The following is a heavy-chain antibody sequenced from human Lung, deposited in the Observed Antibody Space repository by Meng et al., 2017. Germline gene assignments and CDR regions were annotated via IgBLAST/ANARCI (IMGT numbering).Heavy chain of an antibody. CDR3: ARGPTTMAHDFDY. J-gene: IGHJ4*02. CDR2: INHSGST. D-gene: IGHD4-11*01. CDR1: GGSFSDYY. Sequence: QVQLQEWGGGLLTPSETLSLPCVVSGGSFSDYYWSWIRQPPGKGLEWIGEINHSGSTNYNPSLESRATISVDTSQNNLSLKLSSVTAADSAVYYCARGPTTMAHDFDYWGQGTLVTVSS. V-gene: IGHV4-34*01.